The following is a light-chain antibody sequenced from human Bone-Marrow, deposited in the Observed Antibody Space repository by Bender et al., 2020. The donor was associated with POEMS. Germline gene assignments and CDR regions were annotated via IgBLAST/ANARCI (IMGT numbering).Light chain of an antibody. CDR1: SSDVGGYTY. V-gene: IGLV2-11*01. Sequence: QSALTQPRSVSGSPGQSVTISCTGTSSDVGGYTYVSWYQQHPDKAPKLMIYDVTKRPSGVSNRFSGSKSGSTASLTISGLQAEDEADYYCGSYTDSSNLGVFGGGTKLTVL. J-gene: IGLJ2*01. CDR2: DVT. CDR3: GSYTDSSNLGV.